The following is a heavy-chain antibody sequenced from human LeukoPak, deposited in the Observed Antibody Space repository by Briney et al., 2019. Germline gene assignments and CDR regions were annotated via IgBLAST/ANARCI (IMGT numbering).Heavy chain of an antibody. V-gene: IGHV3-30*02. D-gene: IGHD3-3*01. CDR2: IRYDGSNK. CDR3: ARAANFWSGYTTTYCFDY. J-gene: IGHJ4*02. CDR1: GFTFSSYG. Sequence: GGSLRLSCAASGFTFSSYGMHWVRQAPGKGLEWVAFIRYDGSNKYYADSVKGRFTISRDNSKNTLYLQMNSLRAEDTAVYYCARAANFWSGYTTTYCFDYWGQGTLVTVSS.